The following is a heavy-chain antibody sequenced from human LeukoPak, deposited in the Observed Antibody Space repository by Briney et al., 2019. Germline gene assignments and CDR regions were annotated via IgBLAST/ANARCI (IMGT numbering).Heavy chain of an antibody. CDR2: ISYDGSNK. J-gene: IGHJ4*02. V-gene: IGHV3-30*04. CDR1: GFTFSSYA. Sequence: GGSLRLSCAASGFTFSSYAMPWVRQAPGKGREWGAVISYDGSNKYYADSVKGRFTISRDNSKNTLYLQMNSLRAEDTAVYYCAKDPYYYDSSGYYFDYWGQGTLVTVSS. CDR3: AKDPYYYDSSGYYFDY. D-gene: IGHD3-22*01.